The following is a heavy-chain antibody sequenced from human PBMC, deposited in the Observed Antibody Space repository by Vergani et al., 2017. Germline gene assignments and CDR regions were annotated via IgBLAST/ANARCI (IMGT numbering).Heavy chain of an antibody. Sequence: EVQLLQSGGGVIQPGGSLRLSCSASGISFNSYWMHWVRQVPGKGLLWVSRIKSDGSITAYADSVKGRFTISRDNAQNTLYLQMRSLRADDTAVYYCAKDGRENSDYGYFDYWGQGTLVTVSS. CDR2: IKSDGSIT. CDR1: GISFNSYW. D-gene: IGHD4-17*01. J-gene: IGHJ4*02. V-gene: IGHV3-74*03. CDR3: AKDGRENSDYGYFDY.